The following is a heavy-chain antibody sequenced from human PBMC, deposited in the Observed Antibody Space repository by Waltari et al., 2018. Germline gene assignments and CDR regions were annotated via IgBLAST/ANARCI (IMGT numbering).Heavy chain of an antibody. CDR1: GFTFSSCE. Sequence: EVQLEESGGGLVQPGGSLRLSCAASGFTFSSCEMNGVSQAPGKGLEWVSYISLTGSTTYYADSVKGRFSISRDNAKNSLYLQRNSLRAEDTAVYYCARVGNDYGALDYWGQGTLVTVSS. CDR3: ARVGNDYGALDY. J-gene: IGHJ4*02. CDR2: ISLTGSTT. D-gene: IGHD3-16*01. V-gene: IGHV3-48*03.